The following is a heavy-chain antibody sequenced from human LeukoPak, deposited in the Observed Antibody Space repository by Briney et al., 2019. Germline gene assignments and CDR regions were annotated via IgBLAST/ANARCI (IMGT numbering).Heavy chain of an antibody. Sequence: SETLSLTCTVSGGSISSSSYYWGWIRQPPGKGLEWIGSIYYSGSTYYNPSLKSRVTISVDTSKNQFSLKLSSVTAADTAVYYCARSQRGGTFSRAYYFDYWGQGTLVTVSS. CDR1: GGSISSSSYY. CDR2: IYYSGST. J-gene: IGHJ4*02. CDR3: ARSQRGGTFSRAYYFDY. V-gene: IGHV4-39*07. D-gene: IGHD2-15*01.